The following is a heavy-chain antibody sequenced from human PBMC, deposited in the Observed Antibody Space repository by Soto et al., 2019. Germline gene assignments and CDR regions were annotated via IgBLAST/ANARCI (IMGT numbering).Heavy chain of an antibody. CDR2: ISGVGTSK. CDR1: GYTFSSYV. Sequence: PGGSLRLSCAASGYTFSSYVMTWVRQAPGKGLEWVSSISGVGTSKFYADSVKGRFTISRDNSKNILYLQMDSLRAEDTAVYYCTKDLVTTITTLGHWGPGTLVTVSS. J-gene: IGHJ4*02. D-gene: IGHD4-17*01. CDR3: TKDLVTTITTLGH. V-gene: IGHV3-23*01.